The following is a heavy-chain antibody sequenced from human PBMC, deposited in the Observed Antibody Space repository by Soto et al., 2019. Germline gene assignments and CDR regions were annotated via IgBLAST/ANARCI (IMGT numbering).Heavy chain of an antibody. J-gene: IGHJ6*02. CDR1: GYSFSDYG. CDR3: ARYGYSIGCYLGTGMDV. Sequence: QVQLVQSGAEVKKPGASLKVSCQASGYSFSDYGIAWVRQAPGQGLAWVGRISTYNGNTNYAQKFQGRVTMTTDTSANTAYMELRSLRSDDTAMYYCARYGYSIGCYLGTGMDVWGQGTPVTVSS. V-gene: IGHV1-18*04. CDR2: ISTYNGNT. D-gene: IGHD6-19*01.